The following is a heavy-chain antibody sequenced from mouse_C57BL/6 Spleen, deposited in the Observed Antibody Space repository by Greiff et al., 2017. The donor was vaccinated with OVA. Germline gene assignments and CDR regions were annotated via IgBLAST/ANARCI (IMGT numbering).Heavy chain of an antibody. J-gene: IGHJ2*01. V-gene: IGHV1-59*01. Sequence: VQLQQSGAELVRPGTSVKLSCKASGYTFTSYWMHWVKQRPGQGLEWIGVIDPSDSYTNYNQKFKGKATLTVDTSSSTAYMQLSSLTSEDSAVYYCAREKLLSFDYWGQGTTLTVSS. D-gene: IGHD1-1*01. CDR1: GYTFTSYW. CDR2: IDPSDSYT. CDR3: AREKLLSFDY.